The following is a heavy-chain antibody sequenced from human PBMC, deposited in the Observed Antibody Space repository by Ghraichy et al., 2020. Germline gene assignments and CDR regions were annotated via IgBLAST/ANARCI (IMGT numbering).Heavy chain of an antibody. CDR2: IYYSGST. Sequence: SETLSLTCTVSGGSISSGGYYWSWIRQHPGKGLEWIGYIYYSGSTYYNPSLKSRVTISVDTSKNQFSLKLSSVTAADTAVYYCARGGDTPGDAFDIWGQGTMVTVSS. CDR3: ARGGDTPGDAFDI. V-gene: IGHV4-31*03. CDR1: GGSISSGGYY. J-gene: IGHJ3*02. D-gene: IGHD1-26*01.